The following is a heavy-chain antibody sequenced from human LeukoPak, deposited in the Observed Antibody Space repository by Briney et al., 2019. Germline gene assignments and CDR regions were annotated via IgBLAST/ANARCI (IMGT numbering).Heavy chain of an antibody. J-gene: IGHJ5*02. Sequence: GGSLRLSCAASGFTFSSYSMNWVRQAPGKGLEWVSSISSSSSYIYYADSVKGRFTISRDNSKNTLYLQMNSLRAEDTAVYYCAKPVVPAANWFDPWGQGTLVTVSS. CDR2: ISSSSSYI. CDR1: GFTFSSYS. V-gene: IGHV3-21*01. CDR3: AKPVVPAANWFDP. D-gene: IGHD2-2*01.